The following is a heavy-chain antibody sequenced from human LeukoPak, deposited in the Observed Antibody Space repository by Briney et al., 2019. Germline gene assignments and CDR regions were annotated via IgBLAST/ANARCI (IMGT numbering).Heavy chain of an antibody. CDR2: IYYSGST. CDR3: ARRSGMPDHDAFDI. Sequence: SETLSLTRTVSGGSISSYYWSWIRQPPGKGLEWIGYIYYSGSTNYNPSLKSRVTISVDTSKNQFSLKLSSVTAADTAVYYCARRSGMPDHDAFDIWGQGTMVTVSS. D-gene: IGHD2-2*01. V-gene: IGHV4-59*08. J-gene: IGHJ3*02. CDR1: GGSISSYY.